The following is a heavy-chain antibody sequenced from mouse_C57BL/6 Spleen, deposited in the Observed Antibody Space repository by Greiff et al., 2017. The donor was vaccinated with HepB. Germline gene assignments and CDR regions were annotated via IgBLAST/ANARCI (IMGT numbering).Heavy chain of an antibody. Sequence: VQLQQSGPGLVAPSQSLSITCTVSGFSLTSYGVHWVRQPPGKGLEWLVVIWSDGSTTYNSALKSRLSISKDNSKSQVFLKMNSLQTDDTAMYYCARPSFSGGAMDDWGQGTSVTVSS. V-gene: IGHV2-6*03. CDR3: ARPSFSGGAMDD. CDR2: IWSDGST. J-gene: IGHJ4*01. D-gene: IGHD1-2*01. CDR1: GFSLTSYG.